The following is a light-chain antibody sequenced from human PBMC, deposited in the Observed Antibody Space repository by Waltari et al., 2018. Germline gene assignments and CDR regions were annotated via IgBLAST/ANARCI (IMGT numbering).Light chain of an antibody. Sequence: DIVMSQSPDSLAVSLGERATINCRSSQSIMYSSNNKNFLAGYHQKPGQSPKLLIYWASTRQSGVPDRFTGSWSGTDFTLTITSVQPEDVAIYYCQQYFITPFTFGPGTKVEIK. CDR1: QSIMYSSNNKNF. J-gene: IGKJ3*01. V-gene: IGKV4-1*01. CDR2: WAS. CDR3: QQYFITPFT.